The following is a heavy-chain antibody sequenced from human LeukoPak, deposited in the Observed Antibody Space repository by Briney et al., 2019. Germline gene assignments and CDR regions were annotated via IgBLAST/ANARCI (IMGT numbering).Heavy chain of an antibody. CDR3: ARDGVLRYFDHYYYYMDV. Sequence: GGSLRLSCAASGFTFSSYEMNWVRQAPGKGLEWVSYISSSGSTMYYADSVKGRFTISRDNAKNSLYLQMNSLRAEDTAVYYCARDGVLRYFDHYYYYMDVWGKGTTVTISS. J-gene: IGHJ6*03. CDR1: GFTFSSYE. V-gene: IGHV3-48*03. CDR2: ISSSGSTM. D-gene: IGHD3-9*01.